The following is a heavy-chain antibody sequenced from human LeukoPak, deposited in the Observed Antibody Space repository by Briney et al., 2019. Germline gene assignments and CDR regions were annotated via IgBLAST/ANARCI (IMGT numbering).Heavy chain of an antibody. V-gene: IGHV3-23*01. CDR1: GFTFTNYA. J-gene: IGHJ4*02. Sequence: GGSLRLSCAASGFTFTNYAMNWVRQAPGKGLEWVSVICGRGGSAYYADSVKGRFTISRDDSKNTLNLQMNSLRAEDTAVYYCAKEYYYDSSGVFDYWGQGTLVTVSS. CDR2: ICGRGGSA. D-gene: IGHD3-22*01. CDR3: AKEYYYDSSGVFDY.